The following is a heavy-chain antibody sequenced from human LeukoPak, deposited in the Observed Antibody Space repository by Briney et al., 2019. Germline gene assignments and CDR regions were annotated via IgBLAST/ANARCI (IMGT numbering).Heavy chain of an antibody. CDR2: ISAYNGNT. CDR1: GYTFSSYG. Sequence: ASVRVSCKASGYTFSSYGISWVRQAPGQGLEWMGCISAYNGNTNYAEKLQGRVTMTTDTSKSTAYMELRSLRSDDTAVYYCARDAGYSGYDEGYFDYWGQGTLVTVSS. J-gene: IGHJ4*02. CDR3: ARDAGYSGYDEGYFDY. V-gene: IGHV1-18*04. D-gene: IGHD5-12*01.